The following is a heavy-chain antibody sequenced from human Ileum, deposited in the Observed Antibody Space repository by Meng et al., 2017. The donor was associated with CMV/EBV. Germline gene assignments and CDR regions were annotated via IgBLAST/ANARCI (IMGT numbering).Heavy chain of an antibody. J-gene: IGHJ6*02. V-gene: IGHV1-2*02. Sequence: ASVKVSCKASGGTFSSYAISWVRQAPGQGLEWMGWINPNSGGTNYAQKFQGRVTMTRDTSISTAYMELSRLRSDDTAVYYCARVAIFGVVIRGGMDVWGQGTTVTVSS. D-gene: IGHD3-3*01. CDR1: GGTFSSYA. CDR3: ARVAIFGVVIRGGMDV. CDR2: INPNSGGT.